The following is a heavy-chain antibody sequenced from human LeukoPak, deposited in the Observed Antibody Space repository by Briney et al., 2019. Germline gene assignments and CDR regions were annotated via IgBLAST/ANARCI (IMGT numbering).Heavy chain of an antibody. Sequence: PGGSLRLSCAASGFTFTSYAMSWVRQAPGRGLEWVSTISGSGDYTFYADSVKGRFTISRDNSKNTVNLQMNSLRADDTAVYYCAKRGIAPAASFDYWGQGTLVTVSS. V-gene: IGHV3-23*01. CDR1: GFTFTSYA. CDR2: ISGSGDYT. CDR3: AKRGIAPAASFDY. J-gene: IGHJ4*02. D-gene: IGHD2-2*01.